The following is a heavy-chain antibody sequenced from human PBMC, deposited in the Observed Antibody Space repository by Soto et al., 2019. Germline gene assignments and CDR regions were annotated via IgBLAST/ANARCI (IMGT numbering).Heavy chain of an antibody. CDR1: GGSFSGYY. CDR3: AKQTSNDTWYGGIDY. Sequence: SETLSLTCAVYGGSFSGYYWSWIRRPPGKGLEWIGEINHSGSTNYNPSLKSRVTISVDTSKNQFSLQLNSVTPEDTAIYYCAKQTSNDTWYGGIDYWGQGSMVTVSS. V-gene: IGHV4-34*01. CDR2: INHSGST. J-gene: IGHJ4*02. D-gene: IGHD1-1*01.